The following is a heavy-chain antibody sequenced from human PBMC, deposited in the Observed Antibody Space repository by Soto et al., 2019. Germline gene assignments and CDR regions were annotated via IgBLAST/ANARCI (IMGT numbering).Heavy chain of an antibody. Sequence: GGSLRLSCAASGFTFSSYGMHWVRQAPGKGLEWVAVIWYDGSNKYYADSVKGRFTISRDNSKNTLYLQMNSLRAEDTAVYYCARDLGLSTNSLDYWGQGTLVTVSS. CDR2: IWYDGSNK. V-gene: IGHV3-33*01. D-gene: IGHD3-16*01. CDR3: ARDLGLSTNSLDY. J-gene: IGHJ4*02. CDR1: GFTFSSYG.